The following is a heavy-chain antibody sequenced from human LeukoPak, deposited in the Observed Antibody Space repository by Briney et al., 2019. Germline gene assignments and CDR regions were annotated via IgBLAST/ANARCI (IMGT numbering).Heavy chain of an antibody. V-gene: IGHV1-46*01. Sequence: GASVKVSCKASGYTFTSYYMHWVRQAPGQGLERMGIINPSGGSTSYAQKFQGRVTMTRDTSTSTVYMELSSLRSEDTAVYYCARDLSNYYGSGSYGGGDYWGQGTLVTVSS. CDR1: GYTFTSYY. CDR2: INPSGGST. D-gene: IGHD3-10*01. CDR3: ARDLSNYYGSGSYGGGDY. J-gene: IGHJ4*02.